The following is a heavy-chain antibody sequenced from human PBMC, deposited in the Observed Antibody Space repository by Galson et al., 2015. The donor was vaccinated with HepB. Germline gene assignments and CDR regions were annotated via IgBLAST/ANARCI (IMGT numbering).Heavy chain of an antibody. Sequence: SLRLSCAASGFTFGSYAMSWVRQAPGKGLEWVSVISNSGDTYYADSVKGRFTISRDNSKNTLSLQMNTLGAEDTAVYYCAKDLQLATADYWGQGTLVTVSS. CDR1: GFTFGSYA. D-gene: IGHD5-18*01. J-gene: IGHJ4*02. CDR3: AKDLQLATADY. CDR2: ISNSGDT. V-gene: IGHV3-23*01.